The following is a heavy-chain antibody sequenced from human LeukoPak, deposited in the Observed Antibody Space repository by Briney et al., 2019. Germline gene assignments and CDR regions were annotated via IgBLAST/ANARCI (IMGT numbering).Heavy chain of an antibody. CDR3: AREDAMYSSGWYGSYFDY. J-gene: IGHJ4*02. CDR1: GFTFSTYT. CDR2: ISSSGSYI. V-gene: IGHV3-21*01. D-gene: IGHD6-19*01. Sequence: GGSLRLSCAASGFTFSTYTMNWVRQAPGRGLEWVSSISSSGSYIYYADSVKGRFTISRDNAKNSLYLQMNSLRAEDTAVYYCAREDAMYSSGWYGSYFDYWGQGTLVTVSP.